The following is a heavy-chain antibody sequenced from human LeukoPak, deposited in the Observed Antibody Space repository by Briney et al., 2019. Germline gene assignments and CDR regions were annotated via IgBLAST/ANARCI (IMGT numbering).Heavy chain of an antibody. J-gene: IGHJ3*02. CDR2: IYSGGST. Sequence: GSLRLSCAASGFTVSSNYMSWVRQAPGKGPEWVSVIYSGGSTYYADSVKGRFTISRDNSKNTLYLQMNSLRAEDTAVYYCARELLNGDAFDIWGQGTMVTVSS. CDR3: ARELLNGDAFDI. D-gene: IGHD3-9*01. CDR1: GFTVSSNY. V-gene: IGHV3-53*01.